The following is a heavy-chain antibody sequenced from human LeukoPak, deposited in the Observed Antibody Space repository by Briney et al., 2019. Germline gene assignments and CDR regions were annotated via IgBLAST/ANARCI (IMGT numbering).Heavy chain of an antibody. J-gene: IGHJ4*02. CDR2: ISWNSGSI. Sequence: PGRSLRLSCAASGFTFDDYAMHWVRQAPGKGLEGVSGISWNSGSIDYADSVKGLFTISRDNAKNSLYLQMNSLRAEDMALYYCAKDRKHYFDYRGQGTLVTVS. V-gene: IGHV3-9*03. D-gene: IGHD1-14*01. CDR3: AKDRKHYFDY. CDR1: GFTFDDYA.